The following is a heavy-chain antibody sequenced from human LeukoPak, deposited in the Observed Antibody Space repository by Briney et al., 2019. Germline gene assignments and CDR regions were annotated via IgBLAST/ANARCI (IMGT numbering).Heavy chain of an antibody. CDR3: ARGRGDCSSGVCYTAYYYLGMDV. Sequence: ASVKVSCKASGYTFISYGINWVRQAPGQGLEWMGWINADNGNTNHGQKFQGRVTMTTDTSTSTAYMELRSLRSDDTAVYYCARGRGDCSSGVCYTAYYYLGMDVWGQGTTVTVSS. D-gene: IGHD2-8*01. J-gene: IGHJ6*02. V-gene: IGHV1-18*01. CDR1: GYTFISYG. CDR2: INADNGNT.